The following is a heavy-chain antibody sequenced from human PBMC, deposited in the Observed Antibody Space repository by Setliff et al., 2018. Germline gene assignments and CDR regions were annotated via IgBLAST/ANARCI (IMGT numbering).Heavy chain of an antibody. J-gene: IGHJ4*02. V-gene: IGHV3-23*01. Sequence: PGGSLRLSCAASGSTFSTYAMTWVRQAPGKGLEWVSTITGSGGTTYYADSVKGRFTFSRDNSKNTLHLQMNSLRAEDTAVYYCAKDRTAVAGSSYFDYWGQGILVTVSS. D-gene: IGHD6-19*01. CDR1: GSTFSTYA. CDR3: AKDRTAVAGSSYFDY. CDR2: ITGSGGTT.